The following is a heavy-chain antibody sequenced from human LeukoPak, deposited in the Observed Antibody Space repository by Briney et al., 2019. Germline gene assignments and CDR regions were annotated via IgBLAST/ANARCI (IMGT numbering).Heavy chain of an antibody. Sequence: GGSLRLSCAASGFTFGSYEMNWVRQAPGKGLEWVSYISSSDSTIYYADSVKGRFTISRDNAKNSLFLQMNSLRAEDTAVYYCARADRNYYMDVWGKGTTVTVSS. V-gene: IGHV3-48*03. CDR2: ISSSDSTI. CDR1: GFTFGSYE. J-gene: IGHJ6*03. CDR3: ARADRNYYMDV.